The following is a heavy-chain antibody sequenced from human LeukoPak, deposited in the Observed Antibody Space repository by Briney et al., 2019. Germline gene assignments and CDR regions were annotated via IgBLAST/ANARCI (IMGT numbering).Heavy chain of an antibody. J-gene: IGHJ5*02. Sequence: XVKVSCKASGGTFSSYAISWVRQAPGQGLEWMGRIIPIFGTANYAQKFQGRVTITTDESTSTAYMELSSLRSEDTAVYYCASEYYDYVWGSYRYDPWGQGTLVTVSS. CDR3: ASEYYDYVWGSYRYDP. V-gene: IGHV1-69*05. CDR2: IIPIFGTA. CDR1: GGTFSSYA. D-gene: IGHD3-16*02.